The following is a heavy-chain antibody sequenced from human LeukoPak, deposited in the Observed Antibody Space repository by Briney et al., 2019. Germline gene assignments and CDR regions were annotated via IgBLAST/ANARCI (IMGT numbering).Heavy chain of an antibody. J-gene: IGHJ4*02. D-gene: IGHD6-6*01. V-gene: IGHV1-2*02. CDR1: GYTCTGYY. CDR3: ARGWYSSSSSFDY. Sequence: ASVKVSCKASGYTCTGYYMHWVRQAPGQGLEWMGWINPNSGGTNYAQKFQGRVTMTRDTSISTAYMELSRLRSDDTAVYYCARGWYSSSSSFDYWGQGTLVTVSS. CDR2: INPNSGGT.